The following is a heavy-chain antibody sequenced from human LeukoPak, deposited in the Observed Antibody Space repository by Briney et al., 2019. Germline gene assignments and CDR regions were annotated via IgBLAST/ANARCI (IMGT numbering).Heavy chain of an antibody. V-gene: IGHV4-34*01. CDR2: INHSGST. CDR1: GGSFSGYY. Sequence: PSETLSLTCAVYGGSFSGYYWSWIRQPPGKGLEWIGEINHSGSTNYNPSLKSRVTISVDTSKNQFSLKLSSVTAADTAVYYCARARKRRQWLAERFWGEEQYYYYYMDVWGKGTTVTVSS. CDR3: ARARKRRQWLAERFWGEEQYYYYYMDV. D-gene: IGHD6-19*01. J-gene: IGHJ6*03.